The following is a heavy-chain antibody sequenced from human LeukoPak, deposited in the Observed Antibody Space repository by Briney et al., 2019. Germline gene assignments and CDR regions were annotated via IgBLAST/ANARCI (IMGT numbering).Heavy chain of an antibody. Sequence: SLRLSCAASRFTFSSYGIHWVRQAPGKGLEWVALISYDGSHDYYPASVKGRFTISRDNSKNTLSLQMDSLRPEDTAVYYCARVRGYSYGEPMDPWGQGTLVTVSS. V-gene: IGHV3-30*03. CDR1: RFTFSSYG. J-gene: IGHJ5*02. CDR2: ISYDGSHD. D-gene: IGHD5-18*01. CDR3: ARVRGYSYGEPMDP.